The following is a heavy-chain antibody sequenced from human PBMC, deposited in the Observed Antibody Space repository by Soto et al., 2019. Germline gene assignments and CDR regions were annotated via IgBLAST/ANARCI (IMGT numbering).Heavy chain of an antibody. D-gene: IGHD4-4*01. CDR3: TTNFYSDYGMDV. CDR1: GITFSKAW. J-gene: IGHJ6*02. V-gene: IGHV3-15*01. Sequence: EVQLVESGGGLVKPGGSLRLSCAASGITFSKAWMNWVRQSPGKGLEWVGRIKSKSDGGTTDYGAPVKGRFTISRDDSKNTLCLQMNSLKTEDTAVYYCTTNFYSDYGMDVWGQGTTVTVSS. CDR2: IKSKSDGGTT.